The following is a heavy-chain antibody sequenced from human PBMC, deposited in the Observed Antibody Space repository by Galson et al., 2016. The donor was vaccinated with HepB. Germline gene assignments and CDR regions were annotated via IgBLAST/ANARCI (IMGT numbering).Heavy chain of an antibody. CDR2: LGSSGRST. Sequence: SLRLSCAASGFTFGSYAMSWVRQAPGKGLEWVSTLGSSGRSTYYADSVKGRFTISRDTSKNTLYLQMTNLRAADTALYYCAKFRGADYSNYDMYVWGKGTTVTVSS. CDR3: AKFRGADYSNYDMYV. V-gene: IGHV3-23*01. D-gene: IGHD1-26*01. J-gene: IGHJ6*03. CDR1: GFTFGSYA.